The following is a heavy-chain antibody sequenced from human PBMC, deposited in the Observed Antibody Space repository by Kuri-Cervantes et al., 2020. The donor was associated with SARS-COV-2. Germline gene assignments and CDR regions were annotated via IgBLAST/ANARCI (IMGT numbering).Heavy chain of an antibody. CDR2: IIPIFGTA. J-gene: IGHJ4*02. D-gene: IGHD3-10*01. CDR1: GGTFSSYA. Sequence: SVKVSCKASGGTFSSYAISWVRQAPGQGLEWMGGIIPIFGTANYAQKFQGRVTITADESTSTAYMELSSLRSEDTAVYYCHVYGSGGYYNWLDYWGQGTLVTVSS. CDR3: HVYGSGGYYNWLDY. V-gene: IGHV1-69*13.